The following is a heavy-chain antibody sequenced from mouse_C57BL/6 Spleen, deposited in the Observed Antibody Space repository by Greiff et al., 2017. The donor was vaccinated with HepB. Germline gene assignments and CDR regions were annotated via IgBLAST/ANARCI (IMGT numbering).Heavy chain of an antibody. D-gene: IGHD2-5*01. Sequence: VQLVESGAELVKPGASVKMSCKASDYTFTTYPIEWMKQNHGKSLEWIGNFHPYNDDTKYNEKFKGKATLTVEKSSSTVYLELSRLTSDDSAVYYCARRSQDYSNYAWFAYWGQGTLVTVSA. CDR1: DYTFTTYP. CDR2: FHPYNDDT. CDR3: ARRSQDYSNYAWFAY. V-gene: IGHV1-47*01. J-gene: IGHJ3*01.